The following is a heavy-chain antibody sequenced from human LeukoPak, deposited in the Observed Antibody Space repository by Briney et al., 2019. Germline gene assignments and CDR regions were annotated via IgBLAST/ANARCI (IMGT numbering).Heavy chain of an antibody. Sequence: PGGSLRLSCAASGFTFSSYAMSWVRQPPGKGLEWVSAISGSGGSTYYADSVKGRFTISRDNSKNTLYLQMNSLRAEDTAVYYCTHTYSWPGWFDPWGQGTLVTVSS. CDR1: GFTFSSYA. CDR2: ISGSGGST. V-gene: IGHV3-23*01. J-gene: IGHJ5*02. CDR3: THTYSWPGWFDP. D-gene: IGHD2-15*01.